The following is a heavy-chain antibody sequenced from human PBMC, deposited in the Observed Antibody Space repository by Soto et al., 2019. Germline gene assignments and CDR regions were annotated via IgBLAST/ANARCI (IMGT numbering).Heavy chain of an antibody. J-gene: IGHJ4*02. Sequence: ASVKVSCKASGYTFTSYGISWVRQAPGQGLEWMGWISAYNGNTNYAQKLQGRVTMTTDTSTSTAYMELRSLRSDDTAVYYCAGDREEQVQSGFFDYWGQGTLVTVSA. CDR1: GYTFTSYG. CDR2: ISAYNGNT. CDR3: AGDREEQVQSGFFDY. V-gene: IGHV1-18*04. D-gene: IGHD3-10*01.